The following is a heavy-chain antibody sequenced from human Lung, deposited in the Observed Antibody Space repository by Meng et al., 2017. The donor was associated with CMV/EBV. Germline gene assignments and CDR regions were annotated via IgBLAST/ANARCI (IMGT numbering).Heavy chain of an antibody. D-gene: IGHD6-19*01. J-gene: IGHJ4*02. CDR3: ARDPTDSSGWDEVSDY. Sequence: ASVXVSXXASGYTFSGYFMYWVRQAPGQGLEWMGWINPKSGGTNYAQRFQGRVTMTTDTSTSTAYMELRSLTSDDTAVYYCARDPTDSSGWDEVSDYWGQGXLVTVSS. CDR2: INPKSGGT. CDR1: GYTFSGYF. V-gene: IGHV1-2*02.